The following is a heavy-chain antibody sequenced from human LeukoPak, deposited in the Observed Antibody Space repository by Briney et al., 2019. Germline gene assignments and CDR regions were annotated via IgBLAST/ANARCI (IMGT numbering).Heavy chain of an antibody. CDR2: INPKNGGT. D-gene: IGHD3-22*01. V-gene: IGHV1-2*02. CDR1: GYTFTGYH. J-gene: IGHJ4*02. Sequence: ASVKVSFKASGYTFTGYHMQWVRQAPGQGLEWMGWINPKNGGTNFAQKFQGRVTMARDTSISTAYMELSSLRSDDTAVYYCARDLYFYDTDYWGQGTLVTVSS. CDR3: ARDLYFYDTDY.